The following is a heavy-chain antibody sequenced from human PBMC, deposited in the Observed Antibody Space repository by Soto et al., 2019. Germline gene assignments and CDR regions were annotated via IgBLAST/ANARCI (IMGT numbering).Heavy chain of an antibody. CDR1: GFSVSNFY. D-gene: IGHD3-3*01. CDR3: ARDVLGGAYDFWH. J-gene: IGHJ4*02. V-gene: IGHV3-66*01. Sequence: EVQLVESGGGLVQPGGCLRLSCAASGFSVSNFYMTWVRQAPGKGLEWVSVISSYDNTYYADSVKGRFTISRDSSKNTLYLAMNSLRAGDTAVYYCARDVLGGAYDFWHGGQGTLVTVSS. CDR2: ISSYDNT.